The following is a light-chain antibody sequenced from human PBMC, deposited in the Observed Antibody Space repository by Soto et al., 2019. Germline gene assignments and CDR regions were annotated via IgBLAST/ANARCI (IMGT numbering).Light chain of an antibody. CDR2: GAS. CDR3: QQYGSSRWT. J-gene: IGKJ1*01. CDR1: QSVSSSY. Sequence: IVLTQSPGTLSLSPGERATLSCRASQSVSSSYLAWYQQKTGQAPRLVIYGASSRTTGIPDRFSGSGSGTDFTLTISRLEPEGFAVYYCQQYGSSRWTVGQGTKVEIK. V-gene: IGKV3-20*01.